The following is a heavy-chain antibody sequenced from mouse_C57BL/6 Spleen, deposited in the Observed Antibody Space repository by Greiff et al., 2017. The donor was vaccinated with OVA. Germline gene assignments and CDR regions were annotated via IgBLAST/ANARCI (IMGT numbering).Heavy chain of an antibody. D-gene: IGHD1-1*01. Sequence: VQLQQSGTELVKPGASVKLSCKASGYTFTSYWMHWVKQRPGQGLEWIGNINPSNGGTNYNEKFKSKATLTVDKSSSTAYMQLSSLTSEDSAVYYCASPLGSSPWFAYWGQGTLVTVSA. CDR1: GYTFTSYW. V-gene: IGHV1-53*01. CDR2: INPSNGGT. J-gene: IGHJ3*01. CDR3: ASPLGSSPWFAY.